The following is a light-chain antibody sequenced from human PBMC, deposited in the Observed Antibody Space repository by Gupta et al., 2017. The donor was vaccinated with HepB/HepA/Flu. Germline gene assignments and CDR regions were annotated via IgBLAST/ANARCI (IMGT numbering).Light chain of an antibody. V-gene: IGKV1-39*01. Sequence: DIQMTHSPSSLSASVGDRVTITCRASQSIKNYLNWYQQKPGKAPKVLIYAVSSLQSGVPSRFSGGGSGTDFTLTISTLQPEDIATYYCQHCYTGFLTFGGGTKVEIK. CDR2: AVS. CDR1: QSIKNY. CDR3: QHCYTGFLT. J-gene: IGKJ4*01.